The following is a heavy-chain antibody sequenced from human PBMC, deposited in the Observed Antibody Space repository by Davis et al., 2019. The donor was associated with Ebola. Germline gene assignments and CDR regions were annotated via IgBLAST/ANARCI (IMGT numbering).Heavy chain of an antibody. CDR2: ISSSSSYI. J-gene: IGHJ4*02. CDR3: ARYQARSLTTFDY. V-gene: IGHV3-21*01. D-gene: IGHD2-2*01. CDR1: VFTFSTYG. Sequence: GGSLRLSCAVSVFTFSTYGMNWVRQAPGKGLEWVSSISSSSSYIYYADSVKGRFTISRDNAKNSLYLQMNSLRAEDTAVYYCARYQARSLTTFDYWGQGTLVTVSS.